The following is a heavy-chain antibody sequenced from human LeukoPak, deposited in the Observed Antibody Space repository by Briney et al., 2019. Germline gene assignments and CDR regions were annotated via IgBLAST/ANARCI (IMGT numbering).Heavy chain of an antibody. Sequence: SETLSLTCTVSGGSISSSSYYWGWIRQPPGKGLEWIGSIYHSGSTYYNPSLKSRVTISVDTSKNQFSLKLSSVTAADTAVYYCATRGGYSGYDPYNWFDPWGQGTLVTVSS. CDR2: IYHSGST. V-gene: IGHV4-39*07. CDR3: ATRGGYSGYDPYNWFDP. D-gene: IGHD5-12*01. CDR1: GGSISSSSYY. J-gene: IGHJ5*02.